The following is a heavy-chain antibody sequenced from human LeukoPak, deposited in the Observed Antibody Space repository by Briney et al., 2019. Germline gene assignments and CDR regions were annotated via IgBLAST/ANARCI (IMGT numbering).Heavy chain of an antibody. V-gene: IGHV3-21*01. Sequence: GGSLRLSCVASGSTFSAYSLNWVRQAPGRGLEWVSSISTSGSYMYYADSLKGRFTISRDNAKDTLFLEMSSLRAEDTAMYYCARDRGGTGWFTFDYWGQGTLVTVSS. D-gene: IGHD6-19*01. J-gene: IGHJ4*02. CDR3: ARDRGGTGWFTFDY. CDR2: ISTSGSYM. CDR1: GSTFSAYS.